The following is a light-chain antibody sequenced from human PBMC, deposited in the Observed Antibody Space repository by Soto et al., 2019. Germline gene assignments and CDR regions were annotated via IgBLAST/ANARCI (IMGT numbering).Light chain of an antibody. Sequence: QSVLTQPPSVSAAPGQRVTISCSGSRSNMGINYVSWYQQLPGTAPKVLIYDNNKRPSGIPDRFSGSKSGTSATLGITGLQTGDEADYCCGTWDSSLSAGVFGGGTKLTVL. CDR3: GTWDSSLSAGV. CDR1: RSNMGINY. V-gene: IGLV1-51*01. CDR2: DNN. J-gene: IGLJ3*02.